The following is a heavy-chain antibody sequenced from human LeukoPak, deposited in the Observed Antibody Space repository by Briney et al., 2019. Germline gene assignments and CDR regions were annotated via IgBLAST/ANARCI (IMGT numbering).Heavy chain of an antibody. J-gene: IGHJ4*02. CDR1: GFTFSSCV. V-gene: IGHV3-23*01. CDR2: ISGSGGTT. Sequence: GGSLRLSCAASGFTFSSCVMTWVRQAPGKGLEGVSGISGSGGTTYDADSVKGRFTVSRDNSKSTLYLQLNSLRVEDTAVYYCAKVDGARAAPGSGRVDSWGQGTLVTVSS. CDR3: AKVDGARAAPGSGRVDS. D-gene: IGHD6-13*01.